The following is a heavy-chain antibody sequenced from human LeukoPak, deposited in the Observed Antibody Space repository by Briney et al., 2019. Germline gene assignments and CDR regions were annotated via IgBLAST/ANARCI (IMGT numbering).Heavy chain of an antibody. CDR2: ISYDGTNK. J-gene: IGHJ4*02. V-gene: IGHV3-30*18. Sequence: GSLRLSCAASGFTFSNYDMHWVRQAPGKGLEWVAVISYDGTNKYYADSVKGRFTISRDNSKSTLYLQMNSLRAEDTAVYYCAKENDFVYWGRGTLVTVSS. CDR1: GFTFSNYD. D-gene: IGHD3-3*01. CDR3: AKENDFVY.